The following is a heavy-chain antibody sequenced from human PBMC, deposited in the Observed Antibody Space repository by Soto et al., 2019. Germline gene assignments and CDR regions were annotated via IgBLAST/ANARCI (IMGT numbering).Heavy chain of an antibody. D-gene: IGHD3-10*01. V-gene: IGHV3-23*01. CDR3: AKALTKRYYGSGSYSSYDY. CDR2: ISGSGGST. Sequence: GGSLRLSCAASGFTFSSYAMSWVRQAPGKGLEWVSAISGSGGSTYYADSVKGRFTVSRDNSKNTLYLQMNSLRAEDTAVYYCAKALTKRYYGSGSYSSYDYGGQGTRVTVSS. J-gene: IGHJ4*02. CDR1: GFTFSSYA.